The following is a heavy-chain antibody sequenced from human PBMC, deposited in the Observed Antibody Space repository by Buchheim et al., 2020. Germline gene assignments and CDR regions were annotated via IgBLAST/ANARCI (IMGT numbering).Heavy chain of an antibody. J-gene: IGHJ4*02. V-gene: IGHV3-30*18. CDR1: GFTISSYG. Sequence: QVQLVESGGGVVQPGRSLRLSCAVSGFTISSYGMHWVRQAPGKGLEWVAVISYDGSNKYYADSVKGRFTISRDRSKTTLYLQMNSLRAEDTAVYYCAKLPRGDLFDYWGQGTL. CDR2: ISYDGSNK. D-gene: IGHD3-3*01. CDR3: AKLPRGDLFDY.